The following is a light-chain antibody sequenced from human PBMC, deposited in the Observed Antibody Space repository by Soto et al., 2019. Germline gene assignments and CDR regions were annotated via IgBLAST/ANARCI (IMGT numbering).Light chain of an antibody. CDR1: QSVSSNY. J-gene: IGKJ1*01. V-gene: IGKV3-20*01. Sequence: EIVLTQSPGALSFSPVERSTLSFRASQSVSSNYLAWYQQKPGQAPRLLIFGASSRATGIPDRFSGSGSGTDFTLTITRLEPEDFAVYFCLRYSSSQWTFGQGTKVDIK. CDR2: GAS. CDR3: LRYSSSQWT.